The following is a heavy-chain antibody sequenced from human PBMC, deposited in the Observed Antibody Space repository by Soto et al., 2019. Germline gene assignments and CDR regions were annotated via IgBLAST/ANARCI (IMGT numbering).Heavy chain of an antibody. V-gene: IGHV3-48*02. CDR3: ARCENWNYVDYYYGMDV. CDR2: ISSSSSTI. Sequence: PGGSLRLSCAASGFTFSSYSMNWVRQAPGKGLEWVSYISSSSSTIYYADSVKGRFTISRDNAKNSLYLQMNSLRDEDTAVYYCARCENWNYVDYYYGMDVWGQGTTVTVSS. J-gene: IGHJ6*02. D-gene: IGHD1-7*01. CDR1: GFTFSSYS.